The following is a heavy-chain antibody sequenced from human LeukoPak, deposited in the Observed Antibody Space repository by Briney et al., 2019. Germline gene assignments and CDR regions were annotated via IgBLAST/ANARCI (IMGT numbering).Heavy chain of an antibody. CDR1: GGSFSGCY. J-gene: IGHJ3*02. CDR3: ARPSFPHWGSYRSPNAFDI. V-gene: IGHV4-34*01. D-gene: IGHD3-16*02. CDR2: INHSGST. Sequence: PSETLSLTCAVYGGSFSGCYWSWIRQPPGKGLEWIGEINHSGSTNYNPSLKSRVTISVDTSKNQFSLKLSSVTAADTAVYYCARPSFPHWGSYRSPNAFDIWGQGTMVTVSS.